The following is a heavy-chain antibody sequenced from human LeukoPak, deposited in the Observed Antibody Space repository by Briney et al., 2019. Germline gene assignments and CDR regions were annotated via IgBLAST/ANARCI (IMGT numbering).Heavy chain of an antibody. V-gene: IGHV4-34*01. CDR1: GGSFSGYY. Sequence: PSETLSLTCAVYGGSFSGYYWSWIRQPPGKGLEWIGEINHSGSTNYNPSLKSRVIMSLDTSKNQFSLKLSSATAADTAVYYCARHRLTTVNRVSYYGMDVWGQGTTVTVSS. CDR3: ARHRLTTVNRVSYYGMDV. CDR2: INHSGST. J-gene: IGHJ6*02. D-gene: IGHD4-11*01.